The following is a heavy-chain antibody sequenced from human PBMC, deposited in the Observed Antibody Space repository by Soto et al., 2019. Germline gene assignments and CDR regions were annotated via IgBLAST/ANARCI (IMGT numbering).Heavy chain of an antibody. D-gene: IGHD3-10*02. CDR1: GFTFSSYA. CDR2: ISGSGGST. J-gene: IGHJ6*04. V-gene: IGHV3-23*01. CDR3: AKVFGSTIRTYGVDV. Sequence: EVQLLESGGGLVQPGGSLRLSCAASGFTFSSYAMSWVSQAPGKGLEWVSAISGSGGSTYYADSVKGRFTISRDNSKNTLYLQMNSLRAEDTAVYYCAKVFGSTIRTYGVDVWGKGTTVTVSS.